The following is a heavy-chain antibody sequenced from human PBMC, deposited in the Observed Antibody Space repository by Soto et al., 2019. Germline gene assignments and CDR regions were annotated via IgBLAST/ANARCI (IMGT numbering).Heavy chain of an antibody. CDR2: ISGSGATT. Sequence: VQLLESGGGLVQPGGSLRLSCAASGFTFDTYAISWVRQAPGRGLEWVSAISGSGATTYYADAVKGRFTISRDNSKNTLYLHSGSLRVDDTAIYYCATGTASYDFDSWGQGAPVTVSS. CDR1: GFTFDTYA. D-gene: IGHD4-17*01. J-gene: IGHJ4*02. CDR3: ATGTASYDFDS. V-gene: IGHV3-23*01.